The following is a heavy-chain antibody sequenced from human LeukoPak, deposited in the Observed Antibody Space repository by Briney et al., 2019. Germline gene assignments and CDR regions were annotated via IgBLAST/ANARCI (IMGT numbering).Heavy chain of an antibody. Sequence: PGGSLRLSCAASGFTFSSYWMSWVRKAPGKVLEWVANIKQDGSEKYYVDSVEGRFTISRDNAKNSLYLQMNSLRAEDTAVYYCITGNDYWGQGTLVTVSS. V-gene: IGHV3-7*01. D-gene: IGHD1-20*01. CDR1: GFTFSSYW. CDR2: IKQDGSEK. CDR3: ITGNDY. J-gene: IGHJ4*02.